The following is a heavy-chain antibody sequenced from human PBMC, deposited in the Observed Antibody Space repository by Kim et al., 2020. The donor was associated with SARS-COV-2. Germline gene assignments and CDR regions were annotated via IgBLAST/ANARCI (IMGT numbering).Heavy chain of an antibody. D-gene: IGHD6-19*01. CDR2: ISYDGSNK. CDR3: ARDLMSSGWYLTAFDY. V-gene: IGHV3-30*04. J-gene: IGHJ4*02. Sequence: GRSLRLSCAASGFTFSSYAMHWVRQAPGKGLEWVAVISYDGSNKYYADSVKGRFTISRDNSKNTLYLQMNSLRAEDTAVYYCARDLMSSGWYLTAFDYWGQGTLVTVSS. CDR1: GFTFSSYA.